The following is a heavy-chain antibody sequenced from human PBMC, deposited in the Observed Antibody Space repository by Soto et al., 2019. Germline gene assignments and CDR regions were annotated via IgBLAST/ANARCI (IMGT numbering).Heavy chain of an antibody. V-gene: IGHV1-69*01. CDR1: GGTPSNSA. J-gene: IGHJ6*02. CDR3: AGGRIVVVGSRAYYGMDV. Sequence: QVHLLLQSGAEVKKPGSSVKVSCKASGGTPSNSAISWVRQAPGPGLEWMGGIIPVFGLVKYAQNFQGRVTISADESTNTAYMGLSSLRPEDTAVYYCAGGRIVVVGSRAYYGMDVWGQGTTVTVSS. CDR2: IIPVFGLV. D-gene: IGHD3-22*01.